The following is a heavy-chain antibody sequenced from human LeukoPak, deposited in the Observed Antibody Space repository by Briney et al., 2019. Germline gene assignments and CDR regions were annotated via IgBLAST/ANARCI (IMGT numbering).Heavy chain of an antibody. CDR1: GGSISSSNW. CDR3: ARGVPDYYDSSGYYGT. J-gene: IGHJ4*02. Sequence: SGTLSLTCAVSGGSISSSNWWSWVRQPPGKGLEWIGEIYHSGSTNYNPSLKSRVTISVDKSKNQFSLKLSSVTAADAAVYYCARGVPDYYDSSGYYGTWGQGTLVTVSS. V-gene: IGHV4-4*02. CDR2: IYHSGST. D-gene: IGHD3-22*01.